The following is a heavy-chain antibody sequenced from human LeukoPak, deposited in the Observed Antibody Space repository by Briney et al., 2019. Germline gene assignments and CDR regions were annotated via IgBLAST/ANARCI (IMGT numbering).Heavy chain of an antibody. V-gene: IGHV3-7*01. D-gene: IGHD3-22*01. CDR2: INQDGSEM. CDR3: ARDQGSMIVVQTTNWYFDL. Sequence: PGGSLRLSCAASGFTFSNYWMSWVRQAPGKGLEWLANINQDGSEMYHVDSVKGRFTISRDNGKNSLYLQINSLRADDTAVYYCARDQGSMIVVQTTNWYFDLWGRGTLVTVSS. J-gene: IGHJ2*01. CDR1: GFTFSNYW.